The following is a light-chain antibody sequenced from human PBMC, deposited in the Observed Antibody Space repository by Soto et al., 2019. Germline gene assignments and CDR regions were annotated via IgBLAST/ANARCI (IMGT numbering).Light chain of an antibody. CDR3: CSYGGSRAV. CDR1: SSDVGSHNL. J-gene: IGLJ7*01. CDR2: EVS. V-gene: IGLV2-23*02. Sequence: QSALTQPASVSGSPGQSIIISCTGTSSDVGSHNLVSWYQQHPGQAPKLMIYEVSKRPLGVSARFSASKSGNTASLTISGLQAEDEADYYCCSYGGSRAVFGGRTQLTVL.